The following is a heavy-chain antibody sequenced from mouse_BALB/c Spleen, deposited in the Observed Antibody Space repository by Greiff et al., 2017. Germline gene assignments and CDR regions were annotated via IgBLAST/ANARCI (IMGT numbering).Heavy chain of an antibody. J-gene: IGHJ4*01. CDR3: ARGGYRYDGAMDY. D-gene: IGHD2-14*01. V-gene: IGHV3-2*02. CDR1: GYSITSDYA. CDR2: ISYSGST. Sequence: DVQLQESGPGLVKPSQSLSLTCTVTGYSITSDYAWNWIRQFPGNKLEWMGYISYSGSTSYNPSLKSRISITRDTSKNQFFLQLNSVTTEDTATYYCARGGYRYDGAMDYWGQGTSVTVSS.